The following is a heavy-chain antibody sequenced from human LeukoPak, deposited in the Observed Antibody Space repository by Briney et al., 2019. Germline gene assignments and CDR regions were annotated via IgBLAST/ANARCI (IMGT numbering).Heavy chain of an antibody. CDR2: ISDSGGTT. V-gene: IGHV3-23*01. J-gene: IGHJ4*02. D-gene: IGHD2/OR15-2a*01. CDR1: GFTFRTYA. CDR3: ARSGLSRFGF. Sequence: GGPLRLSCVASGFTFRTYAMSWVRQAPGKGLEWVSGISDSGGTTYYVDSVKGRFTISRDNSRNTLYLQMNSLRAEDTAVYYCARSGLSRFGFWGQGTLVTVSS.